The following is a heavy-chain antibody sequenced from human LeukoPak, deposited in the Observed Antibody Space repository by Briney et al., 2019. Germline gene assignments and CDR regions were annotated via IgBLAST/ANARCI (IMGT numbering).Heavy chain of an antibody. CDR2: IYYSGST. J-gene: IGHJ6*02. V-gene: IGHV4-31*03. Sequence: PSQTLSLTCTVSGGSISSGGYYWSWIRQHPGKGLEWIGYIYYSGSTYYNPSLKSRVTISVDTSKNQFSLKLSSVTAADTAVYYCARGLVISYYYGMDVWGQGTTVTVSS. D-gene: IGHD2-21*01. CDR3: ARGLVISYYYGMDV. CDR1: GGSISSGGYY.